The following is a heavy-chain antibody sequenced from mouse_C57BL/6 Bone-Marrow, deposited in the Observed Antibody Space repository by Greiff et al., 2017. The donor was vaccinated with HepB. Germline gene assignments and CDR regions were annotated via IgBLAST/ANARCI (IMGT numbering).Heavy chain of an antibody. Sequence: DVQLVESGPGLVKPSQSLSLTCSVTGYSITSGYYWNWIRQFPGNKLEWMGYISYDGSNNYKPSLKNRISITRDTSKNQFFLKLNSVTTEDTATYYCARDRYGNYVYFDVWGTGTTVTVSS. CDR1: GYSITSGYY. J-gene: IGHJ1*03. V-gene: IGHV3-6*01. CDR3: ARDRYGNYVYFDV. CDR2: ISYDGSN. D-gene: IGHD2-10*02.